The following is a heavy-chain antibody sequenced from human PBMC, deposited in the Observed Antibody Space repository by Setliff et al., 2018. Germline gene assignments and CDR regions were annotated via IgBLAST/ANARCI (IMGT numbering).Heavy chain of an antibody. CDR2: IVPMFGT. D-gene: IGHD3-10*01. J-gene: IGHJ6*03. Sequence: ASVKVSCKASGGTFSSYVISWVREAPGQGLEWMGGIVPMFGTNYAQKFQGRVTITADESTSTAYMELSSLGSEDTAVYYCAGGQPLVRKYYYYMDVWGKGTTVTVSS. CDR1: GGTFSSYV. CDR3: AGGQPLVRKYYYYMDV. V-gene: IGHV1-69*13.